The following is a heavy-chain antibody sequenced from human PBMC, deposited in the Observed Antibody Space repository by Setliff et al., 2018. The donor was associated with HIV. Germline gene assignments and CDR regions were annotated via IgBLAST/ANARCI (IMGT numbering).Heavy chain of an antibody. Sequence: PSETLSLTCTVSGYSISSGYYWGWIRQPPGKGLEWIGSIYHGGSTYYNPSLKSRVTISVDTSKNQFSLKLSSVTAADTAVYYCARRRSSGWYHYFDYWGQGTLVTVS. CDR1: GYSISSGYY. CDR3: ARRRSSGWYHYFDY. D-gene: IGHD6-19*01. V-gene: IGHV4-38-2*02. CDR2: IYHGGST. J-gene: IGHJ4*02.